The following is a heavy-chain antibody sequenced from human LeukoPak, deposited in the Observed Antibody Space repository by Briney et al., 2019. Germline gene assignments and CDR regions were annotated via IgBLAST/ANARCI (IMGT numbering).Heavy chain of an antibody. CDR3: ARILAYCGGDCHDAFDI. J-gene: IGHJ3*02. D-gene: IGHD2-21*02. V-gene: IGHV4-4*09. Sequence: SETLSLTCTVSGGSISSYYWSWIRQPPGKGLEWIGYIYTSGSTNYNPSLKSRVTISVDTSKNQFSLKLSSVTAADTAVYYRARILAYCGGDCHDAFDIWGQGTMVTVSS. CDR2: IYTSGST. CDR1: GGSISSYY.